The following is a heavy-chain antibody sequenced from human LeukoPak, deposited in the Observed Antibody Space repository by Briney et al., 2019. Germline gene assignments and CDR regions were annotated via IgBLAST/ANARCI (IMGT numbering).Heavy chain of an antibody. CDR3: ARTPINYYGGNSELGYFDY. J-gene: IGHJ4*02. CDR2: ISYDGRYQ. Sequence: PGRSLRLSCAVSAFPFGDYAMHWVRQAPGKGLEWVAVISYDGRYQYYLDSVKGRFTISRDNSKHTLFLQMNSLRSDDTAVYYCARTPINYYGGNSELGYFDYWGQGTLVTVSS. V-gene: IGHV3-30*03. D-gene: IGHD4-23*01. CDR1: AFPFGDYA.